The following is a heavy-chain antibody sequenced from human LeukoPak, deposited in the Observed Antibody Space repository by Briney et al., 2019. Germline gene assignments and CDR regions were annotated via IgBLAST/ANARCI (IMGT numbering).Heavy chain of an antibody. V-gene: IGHV4-59*01. CDR2: ISYSGST. CDR1: GGSISSYY. J-gene: IGHJ4*02. D-gene: IGHD1-26*01. Sequence: SETLSLTCTVSGGSISSYYGSWIRQPPGKGPEWLGHISYSGSTNYNPSLKSRVTISVDTSKNQFSLKLSSVTAADTAVYYCARDGSDHFDYWGQGTLVTVSS. CDR3: ARDGSDHFDY.